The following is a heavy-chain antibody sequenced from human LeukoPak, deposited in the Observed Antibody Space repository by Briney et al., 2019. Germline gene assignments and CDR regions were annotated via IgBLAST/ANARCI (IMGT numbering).Heavy chain of an antibody. J-gene: IGHJ6*03. CDR2: ISAYKGKT. Sequence: ASVKVSCKASGYTFSSYDISWVRQAPGQGLEWMGWISAYKGKTNYAQKLQGRVTMTTDTSTSTAYMELRSLRSDDTGVCYCARGRRYSSGWSALGDYYYYMDVWGKGTTVTVSS. D-gene: IGHD6-19*01. V-gene: IGHV1-18*01. CDR3: ARGRRYSSGWSALGDYYYYMDV. CDR1: GYTFSSYD.